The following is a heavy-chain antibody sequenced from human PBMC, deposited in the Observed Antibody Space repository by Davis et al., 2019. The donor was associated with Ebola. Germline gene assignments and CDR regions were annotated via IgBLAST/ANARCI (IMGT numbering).Heavy chain of an antibody. CDR3: TRESHCSGGRCYGYFDY. Sequence: PGGSLRLSCTASGFTFGDYAMSWFRQAPGKGLEGVGFIRSKAYGGTTEYAASVKGRFTISRDDSKSIAYLQMNSLKTEDTAVYYCTRESHCSGGRCYGYFDYWGQGNLVTVSS. V-gene: IGHV3-49*03. D-gene: IGHD2-15*01. J-gene: IGHJ4*02. CDR2: IRSKAYGGTT. CDR1: GFTFGDYA.